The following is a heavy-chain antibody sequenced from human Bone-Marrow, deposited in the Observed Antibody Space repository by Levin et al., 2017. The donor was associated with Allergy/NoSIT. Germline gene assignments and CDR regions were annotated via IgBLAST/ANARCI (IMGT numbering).Heavy chain of an antibody. CDR1: GFAFSSNW. J-gene: IGHJ4*02. D-gene: IGHD4-17*01. CDR2: IKSDGSST. V-gene: IGHV3-74*01. CDR3: ARDHHYGD. Sequence: SSETLSLTCAASGFAFSSNWMHWVRQVPGKGLVWVSRIKSDGSSTVYADSVQGRFTISRDNAKSTLYLQMNSLRAEDTAVYYCARDHHYGDWGQGTLVTVSS.